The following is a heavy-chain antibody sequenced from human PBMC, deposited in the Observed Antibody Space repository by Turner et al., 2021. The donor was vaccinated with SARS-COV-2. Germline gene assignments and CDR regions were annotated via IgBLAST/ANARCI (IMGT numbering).Heavy chain of an antibody. CDR3: ATDPLGWAGYDY. CDR2: FDPEDRET. D-gene: IGHD6-25*01. CDR1: GYTLTEIF. V-gene: IGHV1-24*01. J-gene: IGHJ4*02. Sequence: QVQLVQSGAEMKKPGASVTVSCKVSGYTLTEIFIHWVRQAPGKGLEWMGGFDPEDRETIYAQKFQGRVTMTEDTSTDIAYMELSSLSSDDTAVYYCATDPLGWAGYDYWGQGTLVTVSS.